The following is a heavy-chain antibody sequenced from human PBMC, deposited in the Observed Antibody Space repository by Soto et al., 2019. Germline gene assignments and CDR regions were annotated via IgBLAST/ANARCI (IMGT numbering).Heavy chain of an antibody. CDR3: ARSYGGNRNYYYYGMDV. CDR2: INHSGST. Sequence: SETLSLTCAVYGGSFSGYYWSWIRRPPGKGLEWIGEINHSGSTYYNPSLKSRVTISVDTSKNQFSLKLSSVTAADTAVYYCARSYGGNRNYYYYGMDVWGQGTTVTVSS. D-gene: IGHD4-17*01. CDR1: GGSFSGYY. J-gene: IGHJ6*02. V-gene: IGHV4-34*01.